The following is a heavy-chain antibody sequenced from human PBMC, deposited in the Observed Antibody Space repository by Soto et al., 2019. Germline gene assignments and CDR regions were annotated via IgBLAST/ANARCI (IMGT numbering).Heavy chain of an antibody. CDR1: GFAFSSYG. V-gene: IGHV3-30*02. Sequence: PGGSLRLSCATSGFAFSSYGMHWVRQAPGKGLEWVAVVRFGGITKYYADSVKGRFTISRDNSKSMAYLQMNSLRPDDTAVYFCAKLPNCGGDCYFDYWGQGTPVTVSS. CDR2: VRFGGITK. D-gene: IGHD2-21*02. J-gene: IGHJ4*02. CDR3: AKLPNCGGDCYFDY.